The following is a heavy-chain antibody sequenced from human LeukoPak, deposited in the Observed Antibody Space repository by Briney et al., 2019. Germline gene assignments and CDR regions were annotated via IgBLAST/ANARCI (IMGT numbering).Heavy chain of an antibody. CDR1: GFTFNVYS. CDR3: ARDISDFDY. CDR2: ISSNSKYI. D-gene: IGHD3-3*02. Sequence: GGSLRLSCAASGFTFNVYSMNWVRQAPGKGLEWVSSISSNSKYIYYADSMRGRFTVSRDNAKNSLFLQLNSLRAEDTAVYYCARDISDFDYWGQGTLVTVSS. J-gene: IGHJ4*02. V-gene: IGHV3-21*01.